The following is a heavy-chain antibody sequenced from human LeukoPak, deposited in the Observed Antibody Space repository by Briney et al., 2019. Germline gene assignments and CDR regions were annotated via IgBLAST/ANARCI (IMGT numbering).Heavy chain of an antibody. Sequence: GGSLRLSCAASGFTFSTYTMHWVRQAPGEGLEYVSSISGNGGSREYANSVKGRFTISRDNSRNTLYLQMGSLRAEDMAVYYCARDAGYVRFDFWGQGTLATVSS. J-gene: IGHJ4*02. CDR3: ARDAGYVRFDF. CDR1: GFTFSTYT. V-gene: IGHV3-64*01. CDR2: ISGNGGSR. D-gene: IGHD5-18*01.